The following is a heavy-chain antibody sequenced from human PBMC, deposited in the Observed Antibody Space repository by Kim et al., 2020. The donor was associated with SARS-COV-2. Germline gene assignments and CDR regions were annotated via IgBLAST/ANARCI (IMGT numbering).Heavy chain of an antibody. V-gene: IGHV4-59*13. Sequence: SETLSLTCTVSGGSISSYYWSWIRQPPGKGLEWIGYIYYSGSTNYNPSLKSRVTISVDTSKNQFSLKLSSVTAADTAVYYCASLRYCSSTSCSSYYGMDVWGQGTTVTVSS. CDR3: ASLRYCSSTSCSSYYGMDV. CDR2: IYYSGST. D-gene: IGHD2-2*01. CDR1: GGSISSYY. J-gene: IGHJ6*02.